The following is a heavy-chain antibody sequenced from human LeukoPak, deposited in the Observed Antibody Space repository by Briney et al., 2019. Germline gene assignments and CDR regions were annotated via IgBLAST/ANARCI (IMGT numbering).Heavy chain of an antibody. CDR2: IDIDGGR. V-gene: IGHV3-74*01. Sequence: GGSLKLSCAASGFTFSHSYMHWVRQAPGKGLVWVSRIDIDGGRTHADSVKGRFTISRDNAKNTVYLQMNSLRVEDTALYYCARDLNYNLDFWGQGTLVTVSS. D-gene: IGHD1-1*01. J-gene: IGHJ4*02. CDR1: GFTFSHSY. CDR3: ARDLNYNLDF.